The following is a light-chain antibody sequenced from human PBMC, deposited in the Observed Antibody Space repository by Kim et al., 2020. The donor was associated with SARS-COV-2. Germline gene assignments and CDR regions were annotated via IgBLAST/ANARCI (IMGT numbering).Light chain of an antibody. CDR1: QSVSSSH. CDR2: TAS. V-gene: IGKV3-20*01. CDR3: QQYDTSSYT. J-gene: IGKJ2*01. Sequence: IVLTQSPGTLSLSPGERATLACRASQSVSSSHLAWYQQKPGQAPRLLIYTASIRAAGVADRFTGSGSGTGFTLTISRLEPEDSAVYYCQQYDTSSYTFGPGTKLEI.